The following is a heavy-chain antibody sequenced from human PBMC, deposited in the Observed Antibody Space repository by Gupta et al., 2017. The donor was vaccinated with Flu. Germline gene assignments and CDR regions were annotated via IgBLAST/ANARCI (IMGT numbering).Heavy chain of an antibody. CDR2: TRNKANSYPT. CDR3: ARLYYDSRVNEDY. D-gene: IGHD3-22*01. J-gene: IGHJ4*02. V-gene: IGHV3-72*01. Sequence: APGKGREWVGRTRNKANSYPTEYAASVKGRFTISRDDSKNSLYLQMNSLRSEDTAVYYCARLYYDSRVNEDYWGQGTLVTVSS.